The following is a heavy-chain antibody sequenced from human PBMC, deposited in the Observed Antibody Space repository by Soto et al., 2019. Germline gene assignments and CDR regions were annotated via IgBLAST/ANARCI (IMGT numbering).Heavy chain of an antibody. Sequence: ASVKVSCKASGGTFSSYAISWVRQAPGQGLEWMGGIIPIFGTANYAQKFQGRVTITADESTSTAYMELSSLRSEDTAVYYCARDRMVDYYDSSGYAGNWFDPWGQGTLVTVSS. CDR2: IIPIFGTA. CDR1: GGTFSSYA. D-gene: IGHD3-22*01. V-gene: IGHV1-69*01. J-gene: IGHJ5*02. CDR3: ARDRMVDYYDSSGYAGNWFDP.